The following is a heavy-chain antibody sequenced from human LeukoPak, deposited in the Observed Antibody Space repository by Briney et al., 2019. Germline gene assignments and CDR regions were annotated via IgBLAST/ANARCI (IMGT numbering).Heavy chain of an antibody. CDR1: GYTFTSYG. D-gene: IGHD3-3*01. J-gene: IGHJ6*02. CDR3: ATKYYDFWSGYYGYYYYGMDV. Sequence: ASVKVSCKASGYTFTSYGISWVRQAPGQGLEWMGWISAYNGNTNYAQKFQGRVTMTRDTSISTAYMELSRLRSDDTAVYYCATKYYDFWSGYYGYYYYGMDVWGQGTTVTVSS. CDR2: ISAYNGNT. V-gene: IGHV1-18*01.